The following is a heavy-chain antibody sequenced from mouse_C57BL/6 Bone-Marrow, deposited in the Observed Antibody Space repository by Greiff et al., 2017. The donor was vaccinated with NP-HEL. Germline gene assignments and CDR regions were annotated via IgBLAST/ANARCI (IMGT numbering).Heavy chain of an antibody. CDR2: INPSNGGT. J-gene: IGHJ1*03. Sequence: QVQLQQPGTELVKPGTSVKLSCKSSGYTFTSYWMHWVKQRPGQGLEWIGNINPSNGGTNYNEKFKSKATLTVDKSSSTAYMQLSSLTSDDSAVYYCAREGRWLRRCYWCFDVGDRGTTVTVSA. CDR3: AREGRWLRRCYWCFDV. V-gene: IGHV1-53*01. CDR1: GYTFTSYW. D-gene: IGHD2-2*01.